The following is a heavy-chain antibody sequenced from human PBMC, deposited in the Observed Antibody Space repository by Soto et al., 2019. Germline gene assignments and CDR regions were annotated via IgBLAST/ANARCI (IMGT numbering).Heavy chain of an antibody. CDR3: ARVTPGNNLYYFFGLDV. Sequence: QVHLVESGGGVAQPGRSLRLSCVASGFTFDTYGIHWVRQAPGKGLQWVALISYEGSNTYYADSVRGRFTISRDNSKNTLYLQINALRPEDTGVYYCARVTPGNNLYYFFGLDVWGQGTSVTVSS. CDR1: GFTFDTYG. D-gene: IGHD1-1*01. V-gene: IGHV3-30-3*01. J-gene: IGHJ6*02. CDR2: ISYEGSNT.